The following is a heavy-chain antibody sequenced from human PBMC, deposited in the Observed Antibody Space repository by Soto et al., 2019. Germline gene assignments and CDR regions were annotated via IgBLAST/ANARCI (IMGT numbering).Heavy chain of an antibody. J-gene: IGHJ3*02. CDR3: ARGLSRWFGVVTGVDAFDI. CDR2: INHTGST. V-gene: IGHV4-34*01. Sequence: ETRRVSCAVYGGSVSGYCSSRIRQPPGKGLEWIGEINHTGSTNSNPYLRSRVTISVDTSKNQFSLKLSSVTAADTAVYYCARGLSRWFGVVTGVDAFDIWGQGTMVT. D-gene: IGHD3-3*01. CDR1: GGSVSGYC.